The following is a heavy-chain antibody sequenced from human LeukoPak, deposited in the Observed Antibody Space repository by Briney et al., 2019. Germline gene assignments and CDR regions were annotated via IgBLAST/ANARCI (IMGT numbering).Heavy chain of an antibody. Sequence: SETLSLTCTVSGGSISSSSYYWGWIRQPPGKGLEWIGSIYYSGSTYYNPSLKSRVTISVDTSKNQFSLKLSSVTAADTAVYYCARSAEPSLWFGESFNWFDPWGQGTLVTVSS. D-gene: IGHD3-10*01. CDR3: ARSAEPSLWFGESFNWFDP. CDR1: GGSISSSSYY. J-gene: IGHJ5*02. V-gene: IGHV4-39*07. CDR2: IYYSGST.